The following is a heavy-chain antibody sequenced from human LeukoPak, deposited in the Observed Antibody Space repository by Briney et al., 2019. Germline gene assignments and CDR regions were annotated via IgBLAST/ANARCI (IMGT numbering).Heavy chain of an antibody. D-gene: IGHD2-21*02. CDR1: GGTFSSSA. CDR2: IIPIFGTA. V-gene: IGHV1-69*05. CDR3: ARSTVSIVVVTVIAFDY. J-gene: IGHJ4*02. Sequence: SVKVSCKASGGTFSSSAISWVRQAPGQGREWMGRIIPIFGTANYAQKFQGRVTITTDESTSTAYMELSSLRSEDTAVYYCARSTVSIVVVTVIAFDYWGQGTLVTVSS.